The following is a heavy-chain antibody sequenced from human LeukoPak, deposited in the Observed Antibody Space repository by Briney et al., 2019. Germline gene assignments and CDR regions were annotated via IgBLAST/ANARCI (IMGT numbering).Heavy chain of an antibody. CDR3: ARPSCGGDSGHDY. J-gene: IGHJ4*02. V-gene: IGHV3-21*04. CDR2: SDTGGSYT. D-gene: IGHD2-21*01. CDR1: GLTFSNYG. Sequence: GRSLRLSCTASGLTFSNYGSNCVRQPPRKGLGWVSFSDTGGSYTYYGDSVKGRFTVSRDNAKNLLYLQMNSLRAEDTAVYFCARPSCGGDSGHDYWGQGTLVTVSS.